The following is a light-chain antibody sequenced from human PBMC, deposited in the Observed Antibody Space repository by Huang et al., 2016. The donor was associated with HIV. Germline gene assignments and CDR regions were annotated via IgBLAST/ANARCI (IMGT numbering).Light chain of an antibody. CDR3: MQGTHWPPGS. CDR2: KVS. J-gene: IGKJ1*01. Sequence: DVVMTQSPLSLPVTLGQPAAISCRSSQTLVHTAGNTYLNWFLQRHGQSPRRLIYKVSNRDSGVPDRFSGSGSGIEFTLTISRVEAEDIGVYYCMQGTHWPPGSFGQGTKVEIK. CDR1: QTLVHTAGNTY. V-gene: IGKV2-30*02.